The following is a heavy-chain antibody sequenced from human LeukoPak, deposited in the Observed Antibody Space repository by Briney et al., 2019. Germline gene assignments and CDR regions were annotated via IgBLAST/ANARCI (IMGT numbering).Heavy chain of an antibody. CDR3: AREGNSGWRDDGFDI. V-gene: IGHV3-74*01. J-gene: IGHJ3*02. D-gene: IGHD6-19*01. CDR1: GFIFSSYW. CDR2: IHSDGSDT. Sequence: PGGSLRLSCAASGFIFSSYWMHWVRQAPGKGLVWVSRIHSDGSDTTYADSVKGLFTISRDNAKNTLYLQMNSPRAEDTAVYYCAREGNSGWRDDGFDIWGQGTMVTVS.